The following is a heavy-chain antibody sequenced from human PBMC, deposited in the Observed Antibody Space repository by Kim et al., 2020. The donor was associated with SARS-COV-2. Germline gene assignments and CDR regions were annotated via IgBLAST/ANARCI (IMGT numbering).Heavy chain of an antibody. CDR3: ARGRGGMDV. V-gene: IGHV1-18*01. CDR1: GYTFNNYA. Sequence: ASVKVSCKASGYTFNNYAFSWVRQAPGQGLEWMGWIGTYNGITDYAQKLQDRVTMTTNTSTSTAYMELRSLTSDDTAVYYCARGRGGMDVWGQGTTVTVSS. D-gene: IGHD1-26*01. J-gene: IGHJ6*02. CDR2: IGTYNGIT.